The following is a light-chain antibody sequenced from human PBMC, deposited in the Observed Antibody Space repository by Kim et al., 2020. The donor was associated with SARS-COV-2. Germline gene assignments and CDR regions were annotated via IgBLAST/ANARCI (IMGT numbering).Light chain of an antibody. V-gene: IGLV3-19*01. CDR3: NSRDSSGIL. CDR1: SLRSYY. J-gene: IGLJ3*02. Sequence: VALGQTVRITCQGDSLRSYYASWYQQKPGQAPVLVIYGKNNRPSGIPDRFSGSSSGNTASLTITGAQAEDEADYYCNSRDSSGILFGGGTQLTVL. CDR2: GKN.